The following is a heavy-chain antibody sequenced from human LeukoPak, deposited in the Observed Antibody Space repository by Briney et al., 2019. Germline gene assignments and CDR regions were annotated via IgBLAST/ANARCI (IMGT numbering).Heavy chain of an antibody. CDR2: ISPNSGGT. CDR3: AREDYYGSGDTSY. CDR1: GYTFTGYY. Sequence: ASVKVSCKASGYTFTGYYIHWVRQAPGQGLEWVGWISPNSGGTNYAQNFQGRVTMTRDTSISTAYMELSRLRSDDTAVYYCAREDYYGSGDTSYWGQGTLVTVSS. D-gene: IGHD3-10*01. J-gene: IGHJ4*02. V-gene: IGHV1-2*02.